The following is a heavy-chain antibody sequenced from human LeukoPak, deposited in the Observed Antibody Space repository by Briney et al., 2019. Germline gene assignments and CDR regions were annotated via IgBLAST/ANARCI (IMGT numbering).Heavy chain of an antibody. Sequence: GGSLRLSCVASGFPLSSYWMTWFRQAPGKGLEWVANIKQDGSKKSYVDSVKGRFTISRDNAKNSLYLQMNSLRAEDTAIYYCTRVGYIDEGIDYWGQGTLVTVSS. J-gene: IGHJ4*02. CDR1: GFPLSSYW. V-gene: IGHV3-7*04. CDR2: IKQDGSKK. D-gene: IGHD5-24*01. CDR3: TRVGYIDEGIDY.